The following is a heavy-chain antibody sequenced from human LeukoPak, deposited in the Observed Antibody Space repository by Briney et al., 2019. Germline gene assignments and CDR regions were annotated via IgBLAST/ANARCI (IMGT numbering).Heavy chain of an antibody. V-gene: IGHV4-31*03. Sequence: SETLSLTCTVSGGSISSGDYYWSWIRQHPGKGLEWIGYIYYSGDTYYNPSLRSRVSISVDTSKNQFSLKLSSVTAADTAMYYCARDYGNNWFDPWGQGTLVTVSS. CDR3: ARDYGNNWFDP. CDR2: IYYSGDT. J-gene: IGHJ5*02. D-gene: IGHD4-17*01. CDR1: GGSISSGDYY.